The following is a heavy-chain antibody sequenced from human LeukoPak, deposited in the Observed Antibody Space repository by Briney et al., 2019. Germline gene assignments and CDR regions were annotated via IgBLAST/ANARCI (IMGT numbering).Heavy chain of an antibody. J-gene: IGHJ4*02. CDR1: GYTFTGYY. CDR2: INPNSGGT. CDR3: AKRKYYESGPFDF. V-gene: IGHV1-2*02. D-gene: IGHD3-10*01. Sequence: ASVKVSCKASGYTFTGYYMHWVRQAPGQGLEWMGWINPNSGGTNYAQKFQGRVTMTRDTSISTAYMELSRLRSDDTAIYYCAKRKYYESGPFDFWGQGTLVTVSS.